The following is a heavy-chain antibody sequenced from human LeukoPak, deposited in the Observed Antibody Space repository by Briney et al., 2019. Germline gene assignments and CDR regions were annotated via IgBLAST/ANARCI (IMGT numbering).Heavy chain of an antibody. D-gene: IGHD3-10*01. V-gene: IGHV1-18*01. J-gene: IGHJ5*02. CDR2: ISAYNGNT. CDR1: GYTFTSYG. CDR3: AREWTSRFGSHGWLDP. Sequence: ASVKVSCKASGYTFTSYGISWVRQAPGQGLEWMGWISAYNGNTNYAQKLQGRVTMTTDTSTSTAYMELRSLRSDDTAVYYCAREWTSRFGSHGWLDPWGQGTLVTVSS.